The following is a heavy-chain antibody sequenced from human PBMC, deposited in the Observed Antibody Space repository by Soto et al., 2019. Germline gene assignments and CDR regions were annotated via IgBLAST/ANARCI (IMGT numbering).Heavy chain of an antibody. CDR1: GFTFRNYW. D-gene: IGHD3-3*01. CDR2: IKQDGTEK. Sequence: PGGSLRLSCAASGFTFRNYWMSWVRQAPWKGLEWVAKIKQDGTEKYYVDSVKGRFTISRDNAENSLYLQMNSLRAEDTAVYYCARGGWDFSNGYSGGRFDDSGQGPLVTVSS. CDR3: ARGGWDFSNGYSGGRFDD. J-gene: IGHJ4*02. V-gene: IGHV3-7*03.